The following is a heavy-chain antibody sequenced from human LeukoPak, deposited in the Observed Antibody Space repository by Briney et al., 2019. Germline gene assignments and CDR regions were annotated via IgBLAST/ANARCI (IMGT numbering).Heavy chain of an antibody. D-gene: IGHD3-16*01. Sequence: GGSLRLSRERSGFTLRSSDMNWVRQSPAKGLEWVSGISGSTGRTNYADSVKGRFTLSRDNSRNTLYLQIDSLRVEDTAVYYCAKRPFSPRELGHYMDVWGRGTTVTVS. CDR3: AKRPFSPRELGHYMDV. CDR1: GFTLRSSD. J-gene: IGHJ6*03. CDR2: ISGSTGRT. V-gene: IGHV3-23*01.